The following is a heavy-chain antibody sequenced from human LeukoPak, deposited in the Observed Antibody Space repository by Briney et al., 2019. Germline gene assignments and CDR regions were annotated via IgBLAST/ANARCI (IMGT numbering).Heavy chain of an antibody. CDR1: GFTFSSYW. V-gene: IGHV3-7*01. CDR2: IKQDGSEK. CDR3: ARVGGIRCSSTSCYTGWFDP. J-gene: IGHJ5*02. Sequence: PGGSLRLSCAASGFTFSSYWMSWVRQAPGKGLEWVANIKQDGSEKYYVDSVKGRFTISRDNAKNSLYLQMNSLRAEDTAVYYCARVGGIRCSSTSCYTGWFDPWGQGTLVTVSS. D-gene: IGHD2-2*02.